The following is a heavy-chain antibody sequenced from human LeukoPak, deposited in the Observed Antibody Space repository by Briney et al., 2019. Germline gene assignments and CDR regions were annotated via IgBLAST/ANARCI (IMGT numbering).Heavy chain of an antibody. CDR1: GFTFSDYY. CDR3: ARDGTAAGLYFDL. J-gene: IGHJ4*02. Sequence: PGGSLRLSCAASGFTFSDYYMSWIRQAPGKGLEWVASIRQDGGEKSYVDSVKGRLTISRDNTKHSLYLQMSSLRAEDTGVYYCARDGTAAGLYFDLWGQGTLVTVSS. V-gene: IGHV3-7*01. CDR2: IRQDGGEK. D-gene: IGHD6-13*01.